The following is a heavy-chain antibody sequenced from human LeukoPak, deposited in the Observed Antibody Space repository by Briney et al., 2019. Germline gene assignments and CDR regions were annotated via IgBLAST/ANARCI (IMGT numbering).Heavy chain of an antibody. CDR2: IYPGNSDT. Sequence: GESLKISCKGSGYSFTNYWIGWVRQMPGKGLEWVGIIYPGNSDTRYSPSFQGQVTISADKSIGTAYLQWSSLKASDTAMYYCARHRGYGSGSSYMDVWGKGTTVTISS. V-gene: IGHV5-51*01. D-gene: IGHD3-10*01. J-gene: IGHJ6*03. CDR1: GYSFTNYW. CDR3: ARHRGYGSGSSYMDV.